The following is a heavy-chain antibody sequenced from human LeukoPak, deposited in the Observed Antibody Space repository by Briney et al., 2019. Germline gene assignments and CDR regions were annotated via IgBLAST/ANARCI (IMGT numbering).Heavy chain of an antibody. CDR3: ARHVEVYSSGLYY. CDR2: ISNTGST. V-gene: IGHV4-39*01. J-gene: IGHJ4*02. D-gene: IGHD6-19*01. CDR1: GGSISSGSYW. Sequence: SETLSLTCTVSGGSISSGSYWWGWIRQPPGKGLEWISSISNTGSTYYNPSPKSRVIISVDMSKNQFSLQLSSVTAADTAVYYCARHVEVYSSGLYYWGRGTLVTVSS.